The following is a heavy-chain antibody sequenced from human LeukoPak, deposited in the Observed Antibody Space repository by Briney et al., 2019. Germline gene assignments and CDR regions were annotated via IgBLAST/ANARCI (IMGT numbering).Heavy chain of an antibody. J-gene: IGHJ5*02. V-gene: IGHV4-4*07. Sequence: AETLSLTYSVSGVSISNYYWSWIRQAAGKGLEWVGHIHTNGNTNYNPSLKSRVSFSVDTSNNQLSLKLSSVTAADTAVYYCARIYCDGGGCYWFDPWGQGTLVTVSS. CDR1: GVSISNYY. CDR2: IHTNGNT. CDR3: ARIYCDGGGCYWFDP. D-gene: IGHD2-15*01.